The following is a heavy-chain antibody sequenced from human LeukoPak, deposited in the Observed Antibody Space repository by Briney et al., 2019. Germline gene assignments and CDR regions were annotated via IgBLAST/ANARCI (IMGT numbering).Heavy chain of an antibody. CDR1: GFTVSSNY. V-gene: IGHV3-66*01. Sequence: GGSLRLSRAASGFTVSSNYMSWVRQAPGKGLEWVSVIYSGGSTYYADSVKGRFTISRDNSKNTLFLQMNSLRAEDTAVYYCARGHTEYFDYWGQGTLVTVSS. CDR2: IYSGGST. J-gene: IGHJ4*02. CDR3: ARGHTEYFDY.